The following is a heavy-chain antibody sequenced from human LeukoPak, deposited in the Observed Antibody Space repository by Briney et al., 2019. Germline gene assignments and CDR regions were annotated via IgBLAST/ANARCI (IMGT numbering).Heavy chain of an antibody. CDR1: GGSFSSYY. Sequence: SETLSLTCAVYGGSFSSYYWGWIRQPPGKGLEWIGSIYYSGSTYYNPSLKSRVTISVDTSKNQFSLKLSSVTAAGAAVYYCASGDSGYSGYDRTYYFDYWGQGTLVTVSS. CDR3: ASGDSGYSGYDRTYYFDY. V-gene: IGHV4-39*01. J-gene: IGHJ4*02. D-gene: IGHD5-12*01. CDR2: IYYSGST.